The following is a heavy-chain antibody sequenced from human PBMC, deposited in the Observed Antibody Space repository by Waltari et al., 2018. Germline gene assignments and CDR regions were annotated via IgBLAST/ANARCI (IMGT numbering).Heavy chain of an antibody. Sequence: EVQLLESGGGLAKPGGSLKLSCAASGFSFNDAWMSWVRQSPGGGLEWIARIRSGAVGVTTEYAPFMKGRFSLSRDDSKETVSLEINRLQLEDTAIYYCVTNSKGWFDSWGPGTQVTVSS. CDR3: VTNSKGWFDS. D-gene: IGHD2-21*01. J-gene: IGHJ5*01. CDR1: GFSFNDAW. CDR2: IRSGAVGVTT. V-gene: IGHV3-15*01.